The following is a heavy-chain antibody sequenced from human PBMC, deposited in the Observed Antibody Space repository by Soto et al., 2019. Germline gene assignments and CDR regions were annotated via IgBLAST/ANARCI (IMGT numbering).Heavy chain of an antibody. CDR1: GYSFNSDW. CDR3: ARLFDTSGWYDY. V-gene: IGHV5-51*01. J-gene: IGHJ4*02. CDR2: IYPGDSDT. Sequence: LGESLKISCNGSGYSFNSDWIGWVRQMPGKGLERMGIIYPGDSDTRYSPSFQGQVTISADKSITTAYLQWSSLRASDSAMYYCARLFDTSGWYDYWGQGTLVTVSS. D-gene: IGHD6-19*01.